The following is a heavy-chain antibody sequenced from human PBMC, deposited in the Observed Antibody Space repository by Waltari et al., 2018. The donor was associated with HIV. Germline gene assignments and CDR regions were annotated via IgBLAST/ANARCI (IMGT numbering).Heavy chain of an antibody. CDR1: GFTFSTYT. D-gene: IGHD3-22*01. J-gene: IGHJ4*02. Sequence: EVQLVESGGGLVKHGGSLRLSCAASGFTFSTYTMHWVRQAPRKGLEWVSSISSSSTYIYYADSVKGRFTISRDNAKNSLYLQMNSLRAEDTAVYFCARGTYYYDSSGYYDNLPFDYWGQGTLVTVSS. CDR2: ISSSSTYI. V-gene: IGHV3-21*01. CDR3: ARGTYYYDSSGYYDNLPFDY.